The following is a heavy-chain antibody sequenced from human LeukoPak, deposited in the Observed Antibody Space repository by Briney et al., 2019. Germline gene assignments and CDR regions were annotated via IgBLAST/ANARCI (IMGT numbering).Heavy chain of an antibody. CDR2: IRYDGSNK. D-gene: IGHD3-22*01. V-gene: IGHV3-30*02. CDR1: GFTFSSYG. CDR3: AKDHYYDSSGGFDY. Sequence: GGSLRLSCAASGFTFSSYGMHWVRQAPGKGLEWVAFIRYDGSNKYYADSVKGRFTISRDNSKNTLYLQMNSLRAEDTAVYYCAKDHYYDSSGGFDYWGQGTLDAVSS. J-gene: IGHJ4*02.